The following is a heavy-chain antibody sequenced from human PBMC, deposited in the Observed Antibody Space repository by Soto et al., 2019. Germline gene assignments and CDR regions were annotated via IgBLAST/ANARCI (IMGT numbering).Heavy chain of an antibody. V-gene: IGHV1-2*02. CDR1: GYTFTDCF. D-gene: IGHD2-21*01. Sequence: EASVKVSCKAAGYTFTDCFSHWVRQDTGQGLEWRGWINPYSGGADLSQKFQGRVTMTRDTSISTAYMEVSSLRSDDTAVFYCARLMHYSHSGGSSHSGFDMWGQGTLVTVSS. CDR2: INPYSGGA. CDR3: ARLMHYSHSGGSSHSGFDM. J-gene: IGHJ3*02.